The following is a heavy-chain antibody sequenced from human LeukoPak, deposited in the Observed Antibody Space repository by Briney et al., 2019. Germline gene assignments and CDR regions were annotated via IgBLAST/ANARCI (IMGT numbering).Heavy chain of an antibody. Sequence: SETLSLTCTVSGGSISSYYWSWIRQPPGKGLEWIGYIYYSGSTNYNPSLKSRVTISVDTSKNQFSLKLSSVTAADTAVYYCARAPATSGSPADDAFDIWGQGTMVTVSS. CDR3: ARAPATSGSPADDAFDI. CDR2: IYYSGST. D-gene: IGHD1-26*01. CDR1: GGSISSYY. V-gene: IGHV4-59*01. J-gene: IGHJ3*02.